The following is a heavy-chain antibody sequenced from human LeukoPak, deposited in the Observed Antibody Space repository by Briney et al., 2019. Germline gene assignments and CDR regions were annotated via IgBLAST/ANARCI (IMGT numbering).Heavy chain of an antibody. CDR1: GYTFTGYY. CDR3: ARDYSTYCSSTSCQTAHDI. J-gene: IGHJ3*02. CDR2: INPNSGGT. D-gene: IGHD2-2*01. Sequence: ASVKVSCKASGYTFTGYYMHWVRQAPGQGFEWMGWINPNSGGTNYAQKFQGRVTMTRDTSISTAYMELSRLRSDDTAVYYCARDYSTYCSSTSCQTAHDIWGQGTMVTVSS. V-gene: IGHV1-2*02.